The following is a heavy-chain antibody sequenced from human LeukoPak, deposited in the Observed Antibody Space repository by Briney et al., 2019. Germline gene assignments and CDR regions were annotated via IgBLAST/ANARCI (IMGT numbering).Heavy chain of an antibody. J-gene: IGHJ4*02. V-gene: IGHV3-23*01. CDR2: IDGGGTNT. CDR1: GFTFKRYH. D-gene: IGHD3-3*01. CDR3: AKDRALGITIPDY. Sequence: GGSLRLSCAASGFTFKRYHMSWVRQAPGKGLDWVSSIDGGGTNTYYADSVKGRFTISRDNSKNTLYLHMNSLRAEDTAIYYCAKDRALGITIPDYWGQGTLVTVSS.